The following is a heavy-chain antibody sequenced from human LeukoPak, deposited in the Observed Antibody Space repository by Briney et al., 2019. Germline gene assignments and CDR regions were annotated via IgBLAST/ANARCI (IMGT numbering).Heavy chain of an antibody. J-gene: IGHJ6*02. V-gene: IGHV1-2*02. D-gene: IGHD2-2*01. CDR2: INPNSGGT. Sequence: ASVKVSCKASGYTFTGYYMHWVRQAPGQGLEWMGWINPNSGGTNYAQKFQGRVTMTRDTSISTAYMELSRLRSDDTAVYYCARDAGYQLSRRDYYAMDVWGQGTMVAVSS. CDR3: ARDAGYQLSRRDYYAMDV. CDR1: GYTFTGYY.